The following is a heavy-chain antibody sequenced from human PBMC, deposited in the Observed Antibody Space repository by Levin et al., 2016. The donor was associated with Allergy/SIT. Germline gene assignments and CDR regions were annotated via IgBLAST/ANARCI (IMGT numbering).Heavy chain of an antibody. D-gene: IGHD2-15*01. CDR2: GYYSGTT. CDR1: GSSMTSYY. J-gene: IGHJ4*02. CDR3: ARSGTEAIEY. V-gene: IGHV4-59*01. Sequence: SETLSLTCTVSGSSMTSYYWNWIRQSPGKGLEWIGYGYYSGTTKYNPSLESRVTISVGTSKNQFSLKLSSVTTADTAVYYCARSGTEAIEYWGQGTLVTVSS.